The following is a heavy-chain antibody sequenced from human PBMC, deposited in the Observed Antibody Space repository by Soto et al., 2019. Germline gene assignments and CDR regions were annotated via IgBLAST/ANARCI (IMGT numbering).Heavy chain of an antibody. CDR2: INNVGGT. J-gene: IGHJ5*02. D-gene: IGHD3-16*01. Sequence: SETLSLTCAVYGGFLSESCWTWIRQPPGKGMEWIGEINNVGGTNYNPSLKSRVTMSVDTSQNQFSLRLISVTGADTAMYFCVRIRYQLPSSVLWLDPWGQGTPVTVSS. CDR3: VRIRYQLPSSVLWLDP. CDR1: GGFLSESC. V-gene: IGHV4-34*01.